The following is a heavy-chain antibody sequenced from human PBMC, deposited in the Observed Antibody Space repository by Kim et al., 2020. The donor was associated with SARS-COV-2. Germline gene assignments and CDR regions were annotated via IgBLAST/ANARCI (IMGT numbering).Heavy chain of an antibody. V-gene: IGHV1-18*01. D-gene: IGHD3-16*01. Sequence: YAQKLQGRVTMTTDTSTSTAYMELRSLRSDDTAVYYCARDMITFGGASGYWGQGTLVTVSS. CDR3: ARDMITFGGASGY. J-gene: IGHJ4*02.